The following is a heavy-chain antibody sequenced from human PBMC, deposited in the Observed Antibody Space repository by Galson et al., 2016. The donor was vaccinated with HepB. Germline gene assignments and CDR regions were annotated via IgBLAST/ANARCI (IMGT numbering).Heavy chain of an antibody. J-gene: IGHJ4*02. Sequence: SLRLSCAASGFSFSSFWMSWVRQTPGKGLEWVATINQGGSDKYYVDSVKGRFTISRDNAKNSLYLQMNSLRAGDTAVYYCASDRRYSSWSFWGQGTLVTVSS. CDR1: GFSFSSFW. CDR3: ASDRRYSSWSF. CDR2: INQGGSDK. D-gene: IGHD6-13*01. V-gene: IGHV3-7*03.